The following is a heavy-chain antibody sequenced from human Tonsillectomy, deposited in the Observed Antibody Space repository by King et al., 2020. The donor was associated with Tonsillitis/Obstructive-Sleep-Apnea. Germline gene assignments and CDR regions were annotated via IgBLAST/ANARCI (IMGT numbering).Heavy chain of an antibody. CDR1: GDSVSSNSAA. V-gene: IGHV6-1*01. D-gene: IGHD1-20*01. CDR2: TYYRSKWYT. Sequence: VQLQQSGPGLVKPSHTLSLTCAISGDSVSSNSAAWNWIRQSPSRGLEWLGRTYYRSKWYTDYAVSVKSRITINPDTSRNQFSLQLNSVTSEDTAVYYCARDGLLTGARGYFDYWGQGTLVPVSS. J-gene: IGHJ4*02. CDR3: ARDGLLTGARGYFDY.